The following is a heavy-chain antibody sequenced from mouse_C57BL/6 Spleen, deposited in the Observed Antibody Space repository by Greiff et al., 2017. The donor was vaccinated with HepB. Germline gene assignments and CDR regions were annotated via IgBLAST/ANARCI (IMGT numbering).Heavy chain of an antibody. CDR1: GYTFTSYW. Sequence: QVQLQQPGAELVKPGASVKMSCKASGYTFTSYWITWVKQRPGQGLEWIGDIYPGSGSTNYNEKFKSKATLTVDTSSSTAYMQLSSLTSEDSAVYYCARAHYYGSSPDYWGQGTTLTVSS. J-gene: IGHJ2*01. V-gene: IGHV1-55*01. CDR2: IYPGSGST. D-gene: IGHD1-1*01. CDR3: ARAHYYGSSPDY.